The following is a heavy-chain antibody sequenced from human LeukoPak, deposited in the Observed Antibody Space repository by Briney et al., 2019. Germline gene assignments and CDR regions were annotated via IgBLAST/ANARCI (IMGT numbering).Heavy chain of an antibody. V-gene: IGHV4-59*01. Sequence: SETLSLTCTVSGGSISSYYWSWIRQPPGKGLEWIGYIYYSGSTNYNPSLKSRVTISVDTSKNQFSLKLSFVTAADTAVYYCARDLVRVGPVAGSAYYYGMDVWGQGTTVTVSS. J-gene: IGHJ6*02. CDR2: IYYSGST. CDR1: GGSISSYY. D-gene: IGHD6-19*01. CDR3: ARDLVRVGPVAGSAYYYGMDV.